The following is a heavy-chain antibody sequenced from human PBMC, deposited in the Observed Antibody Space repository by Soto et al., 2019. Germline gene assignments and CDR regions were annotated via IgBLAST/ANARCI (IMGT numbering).Heavy chain of an antibody. J-gene: IGHJ6*02. D-gene: IGHD6-6*01. CDR3: AREFGEHSSSSGMDV. Sequence: ASVKVSCKASGYTFTSYGISWVRQAPGQGLEWMGWISAYNGNTNYAQKLQGRVTMTTDTSTSTAYMELRSLRSDDTAVYYCAREFGEHSSSSGMDVWGQGTTVTVPS. CDR1: GYTFTSYG. CDR2: ISAYNGNT. V-gene: IGHV1-18*01.